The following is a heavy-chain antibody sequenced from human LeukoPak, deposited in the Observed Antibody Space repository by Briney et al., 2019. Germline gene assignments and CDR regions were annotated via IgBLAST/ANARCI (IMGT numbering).Heavy chain of an antibody. CDR1: GFTVSSNY. Sequence: GLSLRLSCAASGFTVSSNYMSWVRQAPGKGLEWVSVIYSGGGTYYSDSVKGRFTISTDNAKNTLYLQMTSLRAEDTAVYYCARGSGWYYQFDYWGQGTLVTVSS. V-gene: IGHV3-53*01. CDR2: IYSGGGT. CDR3: ARGSGWYYQFDY. D-gene: IGHD6-19*01. J-gene: IGHJ4*02.